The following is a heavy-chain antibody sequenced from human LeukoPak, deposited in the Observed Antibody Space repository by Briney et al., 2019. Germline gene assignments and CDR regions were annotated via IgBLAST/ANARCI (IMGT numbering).Heavy chain of an antibody. V-gene: IGHV3-30*02. CDR1: GFTFSTYG. CDR2: IRYDGSNK. J-gene: IGHJ4*02. CDR3: ARGAEAFDY. D-gene: IGHD1-14*01. Sequence: PGGSLRLSCGASGFTFSTYGMHWVRQAPGKGLEWVAFIRYDGSNKYYADSVKGRFTISRDNAKNSLYLQMNSLRAEDTAVYYCARGAEAFDYWGQGTLVTVSS.